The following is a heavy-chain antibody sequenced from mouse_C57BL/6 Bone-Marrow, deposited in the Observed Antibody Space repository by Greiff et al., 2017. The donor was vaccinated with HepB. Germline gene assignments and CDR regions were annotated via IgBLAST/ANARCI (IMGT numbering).Heavy chain of an antibody. CDR2: IDPEDGDT. V-gene: IGHV14-1*01. J-gene: IGHJ1*03. CDR1: GFNIKDYY. CDR3: ARLDDYDGDWYFDV. Sequence: EVQLQQSGAELVRPGASVKLSCTASGFNIKDYYMHWVKQRPEQGLEWIGRIDPEDGDTEYAPKFQGKATMTADTSSNTAYLQLSSLTTEDSAIYYCARLDDYDGDWYFDVWGTGTTVTVSS. D-gene: IGHD2-4*01.